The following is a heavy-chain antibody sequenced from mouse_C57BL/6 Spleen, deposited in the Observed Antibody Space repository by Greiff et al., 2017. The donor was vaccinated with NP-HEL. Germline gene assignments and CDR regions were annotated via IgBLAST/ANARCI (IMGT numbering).Heavy chain of an antibody. J-gene: IGHJ4*01. CDR3: ARGTTVVGYAMDY. V-gene: IGHV1-63*01. CDR2: IYPGGGYT. Sequence: QVQLQQSGAELVRPGTSVKMSCKASGYTFTNYWIGWAKQRPGHGLEWIGDIYPGGGYTNYNEKFKGKATLTADKSSSTAYMQFSSLTSEDSAIYYGARGTTVVGYAMDYWGQGTSVTVAS. CDR1: GYTFTNYW. D-gene: IGHD1-1*01.